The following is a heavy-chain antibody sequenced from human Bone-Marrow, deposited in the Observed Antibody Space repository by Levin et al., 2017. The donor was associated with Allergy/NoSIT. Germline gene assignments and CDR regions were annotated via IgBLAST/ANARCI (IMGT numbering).Heavy chain of an antibody. D-gene: IGHD3-3*01. Sequence: QSGGSLRLSCAASGFSLHNYNVHWVRQAPGKGLEWVSYINRRSGTVSDAESVKGRFIISADHGKNSLSLQMNSLRADDTAVYYCARGWAGVMWGSGEWRDVFDVWGQGTMVTVSS. V-gene: IGHV3-48*01. J-gene: IGHJ3*01. CDR3: ARGWAGVMWGSGEWRDVFDV. CDR1: GFSLHNYN. CDR2: INRRSGTV.